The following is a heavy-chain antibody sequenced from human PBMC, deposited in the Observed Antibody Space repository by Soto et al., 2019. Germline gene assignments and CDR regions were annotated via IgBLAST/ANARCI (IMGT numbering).Heavy chain of an antibody. CDR3: ATDRPYYYDNSGYYGKRGAFDL. J-gene: IGHJ3*01. Sequence: QVQLVQSGAEVKKPGASVKVSCKVSGYTLTELSMHWVRQAPGKGLEWMGGFDPEDGETIYAQKFEGRVTITEYTSTDKAYMELSSLRSEATSVYYCATDRPYYYDNSGYYGKRGAFDLWGQGTKVTLSP. CDR2: FDPEDGET. D-gene: IGHD3-22*01. V-gene: IGHV1-24*01. CDR1: GYTLTELS.